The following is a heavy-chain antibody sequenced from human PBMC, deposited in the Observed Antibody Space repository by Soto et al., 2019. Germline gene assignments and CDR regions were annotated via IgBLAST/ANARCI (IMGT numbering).Heavy chain of an antibody. CDR2: IYHSGST. CDR3: ARGQVVAAQH. D-gene: IGHD2-15*01. Sequence: SETLSLTCAVPGGSISSVGYSWCWIRQPPGKGLEWIGYIYHSGSTYYNPFLKSRVTISVDRSKNQFSLKLSSVTAADTAVYYCARGQVVAAQHWGQGTLVTVSS. CDR1: GGSISSVGYS. J-gene: IGHJ4*02. V-gene: IGHV4-30-2*01.